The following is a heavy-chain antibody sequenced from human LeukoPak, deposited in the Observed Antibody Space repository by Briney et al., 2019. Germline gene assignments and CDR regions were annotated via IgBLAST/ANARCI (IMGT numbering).Heavy chain of an antibody. CDR3: ARYDILTGLQGGFFDY. J-gene: IGHJ4*02. Sequence: KPSETLSLTCTVSGGSISSYYWSWIRQPPGKGLEWIGYIYYSGSTNYNPSLKSRVTMSVDTSKNQFSLKLSSVTAVDTAVYYCARYDILTGLQGGFFDYWGQGTLVTVSS. CDR1: GGSISSYY. D-gene: IGHD3-9*01. V-gene: IGHV4-59*12. CDR2: IYYSGST.